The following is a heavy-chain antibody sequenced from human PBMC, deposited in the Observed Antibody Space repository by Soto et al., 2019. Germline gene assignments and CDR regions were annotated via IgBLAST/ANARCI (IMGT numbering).Heavy chain of an antibody. V-gene: IGHV3-30*18. CDR1: GFTFSSYG. J-gene: IGHJ5*02. CDR2: ISYDGSNK. Sequence: GGSLRLSCAASGFTFSSYGRHWVRQAPGKGLEWVAVISYDGSNKYYADSVKGRFTISRDNSKNTLYLQMNSLRAEDTAVYYCAKDQGILFAPNWFDPWGQGTLVTVSS. D-gene: IGHD2-15*01. CDR3: AKDQGILFAPNWFDP.